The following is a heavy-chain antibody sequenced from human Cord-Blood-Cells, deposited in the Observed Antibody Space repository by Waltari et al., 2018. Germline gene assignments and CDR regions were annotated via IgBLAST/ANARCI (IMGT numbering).Heavy chain of an antibody. J-gene: IGHJ5*02. CDR1: GYTLTELS. V-gene: IGHV1-24*01. CDR3: ATGALNSGSYWFDP. D-gene: IGHD1-26*01. CDR2: FAPEDRAT. Sequence: QVQLVQSGAEVKKPGASVKVSCKVSGYTLTELSMHWVRQAPGKGLEWLGGFAPEDRATINAQKFQGRVTMTEDTSTDTAYMELSSLRSEDTAVYYCATGALNSGSYWFDPWGQGTLVTVSS.